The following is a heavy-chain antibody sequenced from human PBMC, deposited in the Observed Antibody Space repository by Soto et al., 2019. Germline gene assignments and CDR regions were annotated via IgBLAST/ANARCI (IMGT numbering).Heavy chain of an antibody. CDR1: NGSISQYY. V-gene: IGHV4-59*01. D-gene: IGHD5-18*01. J-gene: IGHJ4*02. CDR3: ARAFYSSDNDGYPVFDY. CDR2: LYYTGAA. Sequence: QVQLQESGPRLVKPSETLSLTCTVSNGSISQYYWNWIRQSPGKGLEWIGYLYYTGAATYNPSLLCRVTMSLDKSMTQFSLKLSSVTAADTAIYFCARAFYSSDNDGYPVFDYWGPGTLVPVSS.